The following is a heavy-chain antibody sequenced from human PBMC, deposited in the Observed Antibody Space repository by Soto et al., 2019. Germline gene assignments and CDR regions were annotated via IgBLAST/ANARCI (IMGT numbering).Heavy chain of an antibody. V-gene: IGHV3-21*06. CDR2: ISDDSSYI. D-gene: IGHD3-16*01. CDR3: ATPYYFNH. J-gene: IGHJ1*01. CDR1: GFMFSSYT. Sequence: GESLRRACAASGFMFSSYTMDWVRQAPGKGLEWLSSISDDSSYIDYADSLRGRFTVSRDNARNSLYLQIDSLGVEDTAVYYCATPYYFNHWGPGTLVTVSS.